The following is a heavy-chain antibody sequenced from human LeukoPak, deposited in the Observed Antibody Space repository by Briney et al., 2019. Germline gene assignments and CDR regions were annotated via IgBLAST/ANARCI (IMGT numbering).Heavy chain of an antibody. CDR3: ARSVYFDY. J-gene: IGHJ4*02. Sequence: ASVTVSCKTSGYSFSSYGISWVRQAPGQGLEWMGWISGYSGNTRYAQKFQARVSMTTDTSTTTAYMELRRLRSDDTAVYYCARSVYFDYWGQGTLVTVSS. CDR2: ISGYSGNT. CDR1: GYSFSSYG. V-gene: IGHV1-18*01.